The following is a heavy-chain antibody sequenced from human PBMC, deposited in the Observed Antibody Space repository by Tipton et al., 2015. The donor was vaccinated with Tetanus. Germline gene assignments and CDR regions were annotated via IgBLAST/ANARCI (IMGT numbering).Heavy chain of an antibody. CDR1: GGSINSPDYS. CDR3: ARDRGQQFVSDWFDP. Sequence: LRLSCTVSGGSINSPDYSWGWIRQPPGKGLEWIGYIYQSGSTSYNPSLATRVTKTADKSKNQFSLNLRSVTAADTAVYYCARDRGQQFVSDWFDPWGQGTLVTVSS. CDR2: IYQSGST. D-gene: IGHD6-6*01. V-gene: IGHV4-30-2*01. J-gene: IGHJ5*02.